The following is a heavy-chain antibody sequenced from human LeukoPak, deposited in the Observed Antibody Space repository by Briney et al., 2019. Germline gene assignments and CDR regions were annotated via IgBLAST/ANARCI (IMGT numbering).Heavy chain of an antibody. V-gene: IGHV3-7*01. J-gene: IGHJ4*02. D-gene: IGHD1-26*01. Sequence: GGSLRLSCAASGFTFSSYGIHWVRQAPGKGLEWVANIKQDGSEKYYVDSVKGRFTISRDNAKNSLYLQMNSLRAEDTAVYYCAREEVGEGGFDYWGQGTLVTVSS. CDR3: AREEVGEGGFDY. CDR1: GFTFSSYG. CDR2: IKQDGSEK.